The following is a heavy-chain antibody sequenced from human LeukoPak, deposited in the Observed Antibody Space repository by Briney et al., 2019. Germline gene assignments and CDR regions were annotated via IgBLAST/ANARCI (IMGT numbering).Heavy chain of an antibody. Sequence: ASVKVSCKASGYTFTGYYMHWVRQAPGQGLEWMGWINPNSGGTNYAQKFQGRVTMTRDTSISTAYMELSRLRSDDTAVYYCARGGYCSSTSCYADYYYYYYMDVWGKGTTVTISS. J-gene: IGHJ6*03. CDR3: ARGGYCSSTSCYADYYYYYYMDV. V-gene: IGHV1-2*02. CDR1: GYTFTGYY. D-gene: IGHD2-2*01. CDR2: INPNSGGT.